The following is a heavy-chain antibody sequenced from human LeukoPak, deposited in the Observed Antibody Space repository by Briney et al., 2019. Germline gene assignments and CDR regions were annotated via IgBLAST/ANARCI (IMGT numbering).Heavy chain of an antibody. J-gene: IGHJ4*02. CDR1: GFTFSDAW. CDR3: TQVIRGYSGSIDS. Sequence: PGGSLRLSCAASGFTFSDAWMSWVRQAPGKRLEWVGRIKSKNDGGTTEYAAPVRGRFTISRDDSENTLSLQMNSLKIDDTAVYYCTQVIRGYSGSIDSWGQGTLVSVSS. V-gene: IGHV3-15*01. CDR2: IKSKNDGGTT. D-gene: IGHD1-26*01.